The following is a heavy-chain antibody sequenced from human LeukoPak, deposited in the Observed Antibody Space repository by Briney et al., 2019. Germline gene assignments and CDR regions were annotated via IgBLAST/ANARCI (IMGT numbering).Heavy chain of an antibody. CDR2: ISYDGSNK. D-gene: IGHD4-11*01. CDR1: GFTFSSYA. V-gene: IGHV3-30-3*01. Sequence: GRSLRLSCAASGFTFSSYAMHWVRQAPGKGLEWVAVISYDGSNKYYADSVKGRFTISRDNSKNTLYLQMNSLRAEDTAVYYCARSHPVTGDAFDIWGQGTMVTVSS. J-gene: IGHJ3*02. CDR3: ARSHPVTGDAFDI.